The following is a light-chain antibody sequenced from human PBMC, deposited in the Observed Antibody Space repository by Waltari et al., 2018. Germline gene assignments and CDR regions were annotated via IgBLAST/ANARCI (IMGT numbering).Light chain of an antibody. CDR3: CSYTTSSAWV. V-gene: IGLV2-14*02. Sequence: QQTPAKSPKHILYDATKRPSVVSARLSGPKSGNTASLTISGLQAEDEADYYCCSYTTSSAWVFGGGTKLTVL. J-gene: IGLJ3*02. CDR2: DAT.